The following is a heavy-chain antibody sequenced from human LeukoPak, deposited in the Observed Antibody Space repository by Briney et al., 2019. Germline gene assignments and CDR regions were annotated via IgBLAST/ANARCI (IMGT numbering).Heavy chain of an antibody. Sequence: PGGSLRLSCAASGFTVSSNYMSWVRQAPGKGLEWVSVIYSGGSTYYADSVKGRFTISRDNSKNTLYLQMNSLRAEDTAVYYCARDGSAGGYYYGMDVWGQGTTVTVSS. CDR2: IYSGGST. CDR1: GFTVSSNY. V-gene: IGHV3-53*05. J-gene: IGHJ6*02. CDR3: ARDGSAGGYYYGMDV.